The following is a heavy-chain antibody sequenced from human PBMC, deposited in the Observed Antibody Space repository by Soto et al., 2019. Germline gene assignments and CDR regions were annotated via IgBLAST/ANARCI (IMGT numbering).Heavy chain of an antibody. CDR2: INGDGSST. J-gene: IGHJ4*02. CDR1: GFTFSNYW. V-gene: IGHV3-74*01. CDR3: AIGARNYYYFDC. Sequence: EVQMLESRGGLVQPGGSLRLSCVASGFTFSNYWIHWVRQAPGKGLVWVSRINGDGSSTNYADSVKGQFTISRDNAKNTVYLQMNSLRVEDTAVYYCAIGARNYYYFDCWGQGTLVTVSS. D-gene: IGHD4-4*01.